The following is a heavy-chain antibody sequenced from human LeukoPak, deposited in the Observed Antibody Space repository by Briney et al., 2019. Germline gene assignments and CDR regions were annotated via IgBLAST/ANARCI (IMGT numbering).Heavy chain of an antibody. CDR3: ARVRYRLAETYIDY. CDR2: IIPIFGTA. J-gene: IGHJ4*02. V-gene: IGHV1-69*05. Sequence: ASVKVSCKASGGTFSSYAISWVRQAPGQGLEWVGGIIPIFGTANYAQKFQGRVTMTRDTSISTAYMELSRLRADDTAVYYCARVRYRLAETYIDYWGQGTLVTVSS. D-gene: IGHD3-16*01. CDR1: GGTFSSYA.